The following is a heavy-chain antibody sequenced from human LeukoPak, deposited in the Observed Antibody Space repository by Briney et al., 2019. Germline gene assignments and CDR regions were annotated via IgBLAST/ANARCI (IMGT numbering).Heavy chain of an antibody. CDR3: AKYRAYYLDY. Sequence: GGSLRLSCAASGFTFGSYAMSWVRQAPGKGLEWVSSVDGGGSGRTHYAESVKGRFTISRDNSKNMLYLQMNSLRAEDTAVYFCAKYRAYYLDYWGQGALVTVSS. J-gene: IGHJ4*02. CDR1: GFTFGSYA. D-gene: IGHD4-11*01. V-gene: IGHV3-23*01. CDR2: VDGGGSGRT.